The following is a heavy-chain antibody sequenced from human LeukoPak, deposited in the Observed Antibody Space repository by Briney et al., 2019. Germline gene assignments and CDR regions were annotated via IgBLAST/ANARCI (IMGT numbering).Heavy chain of an antibody. CDR3: ASGGEWQANTEVNY. Sequence: MPSETLSLTRTVSGGSISSSSYYWGWVRQPPGKGLEWIGSIYYSGSTYYNPSLKSRVTISVDTSKNQFSLKLSSVTAADTAVYYCASGGEWQANTEVNYWGQGTLVTVSS. V-gene: IGHV4-39*07. J-gene: IGHJ4*02. CDR1: GGSISSSSYY. D-gene: IGHD3-16*01. CDR2: IYYSGST.